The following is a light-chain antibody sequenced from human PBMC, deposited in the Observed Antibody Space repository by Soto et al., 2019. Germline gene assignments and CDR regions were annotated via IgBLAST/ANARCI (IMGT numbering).Light chain of an antibody. CDR1: QSVSSSY. V-gene: IGKV3-20*01. CDR3: QQYGSSHLT. CDR2: GAS. Sequence: EIVLTQSPGTLSLSPGERATLSCRASQSVSSSYLAWYQQKPGQAPRLLIYGASSRATGIPDRFSGSGSGTDFTLTISRLEPEDFAVYYWQQYGSSHLTFGPGTKVDIK. J-gene: IGKJ3*01.